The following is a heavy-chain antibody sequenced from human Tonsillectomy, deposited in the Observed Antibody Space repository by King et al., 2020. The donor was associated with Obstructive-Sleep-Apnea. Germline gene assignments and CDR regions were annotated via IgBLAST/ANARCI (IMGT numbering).Heavy chain of an antibody. CDR2: IFSGGRT. J-gene: IGHJ6*02. CDR3: ASGDV. Sequence: VQLVESGGGLVQPGGSLRLSCAASGFTVSSNYMSWVRQAPGKGLEWVSVIFSGGRTYDAKSVKGRFTISRHNSKNTLYLKMNSLRAGDTAVYYCASGDVWGQGTTVTVSS. V-gene: IGHV3-53*04. CDR1: GFTVSSNY.